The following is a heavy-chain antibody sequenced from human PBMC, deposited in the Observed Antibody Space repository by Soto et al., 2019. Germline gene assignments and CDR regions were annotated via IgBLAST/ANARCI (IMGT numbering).Heavy chain of an antibody. CDR2: IYLDDDK. D-gene: IGHD3-3*01. V-gene: IGHV2-5*02. CDR3: AHIVLRTVFGLVTTTAIYFDF. CDR1: GFSLTTSGVG. Sequence: QITLNESGPTVVRPTEPLTLTCRFSGFSLTTSGVGVGWIRQSPGKAPEWLALIYLDDDKRYSASLKSRLTITKDTSNNQVVLTVSDLDPTDTAPYYCAHIVLRTVFGLVTTTAIYFDFWGQGTPVAVSS. J-gene: IGHJ4*02.